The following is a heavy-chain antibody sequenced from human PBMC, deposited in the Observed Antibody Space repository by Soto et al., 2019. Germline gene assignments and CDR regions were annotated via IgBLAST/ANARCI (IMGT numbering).Heavy chain of an antibody. V-gene: IGHV1-18*01. CDR3: ARDTVPYSSSWYGSAFDI. Sequence: ASVKVSCKASGYTFTSYGISWVRQAPGQGLEWMGWISAYNGHTNYAQKLQGRVTMTTDTSTSTAYMELRSLRSDDTAVYYCARDTVPYSSSWYGSAFDIWGQGTMVTVSS. CDR1: GYTFTSYG. D-gene: IGHD6-13*01. CDR2: ISAYNGHT. J-gene: IGHJ3*02.